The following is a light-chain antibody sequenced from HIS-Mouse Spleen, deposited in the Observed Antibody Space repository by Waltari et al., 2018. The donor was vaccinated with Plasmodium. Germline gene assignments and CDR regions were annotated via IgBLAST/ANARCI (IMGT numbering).Light chain of an antibody. CDR1: ALPKKY. CDR2: EDS. V-gene: IGLV3-10*01. J-gene: IGLJ3*02. CDR3: YSTDSSGNHRV. Sequence: SYELTQPPSVSVSPGHTARITCSGDALPKKYAYWYQQTSGQAPVLVIYEDSKRPPGIPERFSGSSSGTMATLTISGAQVEDEADYYCYSTDSSGNHRVFGGGTKLTVL.